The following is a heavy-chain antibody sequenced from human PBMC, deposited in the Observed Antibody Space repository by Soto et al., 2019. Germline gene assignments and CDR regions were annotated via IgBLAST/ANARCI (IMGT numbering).Heavy chain of an antibody. Sequence: QVQLVESGGGVVQPGRSLRLSCAASGFTFSSYAMHWVRQAPGKGLEWVAVISYDGSNKYYADSVKGRFTISRDNSKNTLYLQMNSLRAEDTAVYCCASTTTVTTDYYYYGMDVWGQGTTVTVSS. D-gene: IGHD4-4*01. CDR2: ISYDGSNK. V-gene: IGHV3-30-3*01. CDR3: ASTTTVTTDYYYYGMDV. CDR1: GFTFSSYA. J-gene: IGHJ6*02.